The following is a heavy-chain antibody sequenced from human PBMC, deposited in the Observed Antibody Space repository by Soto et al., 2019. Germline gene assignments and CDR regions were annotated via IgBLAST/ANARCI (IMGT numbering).Heavy chain of an antibody. CDR1: GGSIRSDDYY. Sequence: SETLSLTCTVSGGSIRSDDYYWSWIRQPPGKGLEWIGYIYYSGRTDYNPSLKSQVSISIDTSKNQFSLNLNSVSAADTAVYYCARDRSNSPDYFDYWGQGTLVTVSS. CDR3: ARDRSNSPDYFDY. CDR2: IYYSGRT. D-gene: IGHD6-6*01. V-gene: IGHV4-30-4*01. J-gene: IGHJ4*02.